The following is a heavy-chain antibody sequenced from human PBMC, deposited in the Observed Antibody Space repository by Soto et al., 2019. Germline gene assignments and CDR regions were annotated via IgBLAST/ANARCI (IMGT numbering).Heavy chain of an antibody. V-gene: IGHV1-2*02. J-gene: IGHJ5*02. D-gene: IGHD2-2*01. CDR3: ARDIVVVPAAIFWFDP. Sequence: ASVKVSCKASGYTFTGFYMHWVRQAPGQGLEWMGWINPNSGGTNYAQKFQGRVTMTRDTSISTAYMELSRLRSDDTAVYYCARDIVVVPAAIFWFDPWGRGTLVTVSS. CDR1: GYTFTGFY. CDR2: INPNSGGT.